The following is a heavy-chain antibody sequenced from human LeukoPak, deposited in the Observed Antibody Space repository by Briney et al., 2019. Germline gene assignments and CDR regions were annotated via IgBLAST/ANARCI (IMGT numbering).Heavy chain of an antibody. Sequence: GSVKVSCKASGYTFTGYYMHWVRQAPGQGLEWMGWINPNNGNTNYAQKLQGRVTMTTDTSTSTAYMELRSLRSDDTAVYYCARAADYGDYADYWGQGTLVTVPS. V-gene: IGHV1-18*04. D-gene: IGHD3-16*01. CDR3: ARAADYGDYADY. CDR1: GYTFTGYY. CDR2: INPNNGNT. J-gene: IGHJ4*02.